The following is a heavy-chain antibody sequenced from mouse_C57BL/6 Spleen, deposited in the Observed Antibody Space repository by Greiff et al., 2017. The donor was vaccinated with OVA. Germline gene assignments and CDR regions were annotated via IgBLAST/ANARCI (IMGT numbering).Heavy chain of an antibody. CDR1: GYTFTDYY. CDR3: TREGDGRDLDY. Sequence: EVQLQQSGPVLVKPGASVKMSCKASGYTFTDYYMNWVKQSHGKSLEWIGVINPYNGGTSYNQKFKGKATLTVDKSSSTAYMELNRLTSEDSAVYYCTREGDGRDLDYWGQGTTLTVSS. CDR2: INPYNGGT. V-gene: IGHV1-19*01. J-gene: IGHJ2*01. D-gene: IGHD3-3*01.